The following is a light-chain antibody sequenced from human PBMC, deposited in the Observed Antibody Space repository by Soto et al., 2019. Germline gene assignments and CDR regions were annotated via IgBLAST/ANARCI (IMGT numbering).Light chain of an antibody. CDR3: HHYRDYPVT. J-gene: IGKJ4*01. Sequence: DIQMTQSPSTLSASVGDRVTITCRATQSVDIWLAWYQQKPGKAPKILIHKASNLEDGVPSRFTGSGSGTDFTLTISSLQPDDVGTYYGHHYRDYPVTFGGGTKVEIK. CDR1: QSVDIW. CDR2: KAS. V-gene: IGKV1-5*03.